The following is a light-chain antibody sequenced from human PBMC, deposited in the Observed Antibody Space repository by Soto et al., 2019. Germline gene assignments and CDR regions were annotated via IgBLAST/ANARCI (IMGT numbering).Light chain of an antibody. V-gene: IGLV1-44*01. CDR3: ASWDNSLNGLYV. J-gene: IGLJ1*01. CDR2: SNN. Sequence: QSVLTQPPSASGTPGQRVTISCSGSSSNIGRNTVNWYQQLPGTAPKLLIYSNNRRPSGVPDRFSGSKSGTSASLAISGLQSEDEAHYYCASWDNSLNGLYVCGTGTKVTVL. CDR1: SSNIGRNT.